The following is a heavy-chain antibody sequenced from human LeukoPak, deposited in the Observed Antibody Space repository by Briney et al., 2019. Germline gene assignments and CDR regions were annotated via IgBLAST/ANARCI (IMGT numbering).Heavy chain of an antibody. CDR1: GGSISSGSYY. Sequence: PSQTLSLTCTVSGGSISSGSYYWSWIRQPAGKGLEWIGRIYTSGSTNYNPSLKSRVTISVDTSKNQFSLKLSSVTAADTAVYYCARGGYNDAFDIWGQGTMVTVSS. V-gene: IGHV4-61*02. D-gene: IGHD1-1*01. CDR2: IYTSGST. J-gene: IGHJ3*02. CDR3: ARGGYNDAFDI.